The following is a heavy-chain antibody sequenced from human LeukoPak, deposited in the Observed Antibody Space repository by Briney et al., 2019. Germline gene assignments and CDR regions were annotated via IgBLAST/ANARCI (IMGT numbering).Heavy chain of an antibody. CDR1: GGSIGSSY. CDR2: FFTGGST. CDR3: AREITFAWFDP. Sequence: SETLSLTCTVSGGSIGSSYWSWNRQPAGKGLEWIGRFFTGGSTYYNPSLESRVTMSVDTSKNQFSLKLTSVTAADTAIYYCAREITFAWFDPWGQGTLVTVSS. D-gene: IGHD3-16*01. J-gene: IGHJ5*02. V-gene: IGHV4-4*07.